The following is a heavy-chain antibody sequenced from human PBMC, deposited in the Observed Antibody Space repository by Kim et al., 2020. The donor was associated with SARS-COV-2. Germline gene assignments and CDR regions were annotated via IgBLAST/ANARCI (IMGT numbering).Heavy chain of an antibody. V-gene: IGHV1-69*13. Sequence: SVKVSCKASGGTFSSYAISWVRQAPGQGLEWMGGIIPIFGTANYAQKFQGRVTITADESTSTAYMELSSLRSEDTAVYYCARGAHGSARGHVEDYYYYGMDVWGQGTTVTVSS. CDR3: ARGAHGSARGHVEDYYYYGMDV. CDR2: IIPIFGTA. D-gene: IGHD2-15*01. J-gene: IGHJ6*02. CDR1: GGTFSSYA.